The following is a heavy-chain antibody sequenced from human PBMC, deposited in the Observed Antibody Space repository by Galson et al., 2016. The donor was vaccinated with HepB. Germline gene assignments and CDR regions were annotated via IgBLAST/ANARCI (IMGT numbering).Heavy chain of an antibody. CDR2: IISSSSTI. CDR3: ARGPYDTSYYHYGMGV. D-gene: IGHD3-22*01. CDR1: GFTFSSYS. Sequence: SLRLSCAASGFTFSSYSMNWVRQAPGKGLEWVSYIISSSSTIYYADSVKGRFTLSRDNAKKSLYLQMNSLRDEDTAVYYCARGPYDTSYYHYGMGVWGQGTTVTVSS. V-gene: IGHV3-48*02. J-gene: IGHJ6*02.